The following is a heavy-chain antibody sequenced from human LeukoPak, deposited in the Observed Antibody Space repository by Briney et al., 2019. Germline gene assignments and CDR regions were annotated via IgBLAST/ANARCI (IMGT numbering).Heavy chain of an antibody. J-gene: IGHJ4*02. CDR2: ISSSSSTI. CDR3: ARDEETVTVTTLDY. V-gene: IGHV3-48*04. D-gene: IGHD4-17*01. CDR1: GFTFSSYS. Sequence: PGGSLRLSCAASGFTFSSYSMNWVRQAPGKGLGWVSYISSSSSTIYYADSVKGRFTISRDNAKNSLYLQMNSLRAEDTAVYYCARDEETVTVTTLDYWGQGTLVTVSS.